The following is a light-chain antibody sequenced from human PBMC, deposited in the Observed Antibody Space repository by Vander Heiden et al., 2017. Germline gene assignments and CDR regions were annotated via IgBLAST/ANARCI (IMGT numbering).Light chain of an antibody. V-gene: IGKV3-20*01. Sequence: EIVLTQSPGTLSLSPGERATLSCRASQSVSSSYLAWYQQKPGQAPRLLIYGASSRATGIPDRFSGSGSGTDFTLTISRREPEDFAVYYCQQYGSSLSVTFGQGTKVEIK. CDR1: QSVSSSY. CDR3: QQYGSSLSVT. J-gene: IGKJ1*01. CDR2: GAS.